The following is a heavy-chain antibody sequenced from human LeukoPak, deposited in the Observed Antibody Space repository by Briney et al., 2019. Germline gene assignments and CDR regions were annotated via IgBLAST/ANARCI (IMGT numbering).Heavy chain of an antibody. CDR2: INAGNGNT. CDR3: ASEMGATYDY. V-gene: IGHV1-3*01. CDR1: GYTFTSYA. D-gene: IGHD1-26*01. J-gene: IGHJ4*02. Sequence: GASVKVSCKASGYTFTSYAMHWVRQAPGQRLEWMGWINAGNGNTKHSQKFQGRVTITRDTSASTAYMELSSLRSEDTAVYYCASEMGATYDYWGQGTLVTVSS.